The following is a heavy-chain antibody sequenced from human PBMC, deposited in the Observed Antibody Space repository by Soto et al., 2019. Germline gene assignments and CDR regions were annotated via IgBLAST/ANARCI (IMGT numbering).Heavy chain of an antibody. D-gene: IGHD2-2*03. CDR1: GCSISSGGYY. CDR2: IYYSGST. J-gene: IGHJ4*02. CDR3: ARWVGYCSSTSCYAFDY. Sequence: SETLSLNCTVSGCSISSGGYYWRWIRQHPGKGLEWIGYIYYSGSTYYNPSLKSRVTISVDTSKNQFSLKLSSVTAADTAVYYCARWVGYCSSTSCYAFDYWGQGTLVTVSS. V-gene: IGHV4-31*03.